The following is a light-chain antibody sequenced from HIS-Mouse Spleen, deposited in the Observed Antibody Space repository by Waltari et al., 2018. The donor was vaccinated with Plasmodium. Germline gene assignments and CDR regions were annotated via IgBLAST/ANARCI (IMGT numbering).Light chain of an antibody. CDR1: KLGDKY. CDR2: QDS. J-gene: IGLJ2*01. Sequence: SYELTQPPSVSVSPGQTASITCSGDKLGDKYACWYQQKPGQSPVLVIYQDSKRPSGIPGRFSGFNSGNTATLTISGTQAMDEADYYCQAWDSSTAWVFGGGTKLTVL. V-gene: IGLV3-1*01. CDR3: QAWDSSTAWV.